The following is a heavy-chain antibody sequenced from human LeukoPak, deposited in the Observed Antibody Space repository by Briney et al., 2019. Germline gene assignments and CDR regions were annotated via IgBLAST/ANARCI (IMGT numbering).Heavy chain of an antibody. CDR1: GGSISSSNW. V-gene: IGHV4-4*02. CDR3: ARQEAHYYYYMDV. CDR2: IYHSGST. J-gene: IGHJ6*03. D-gene: IGHD6-6*01. Sequence: SGTLSLTCAVSGGSISSSNWWSWVRQPPGKGLEWIGEIYHSGSTNYNPSLKSRVTISVDTSKNQFSLKLRSVTAADTAVYYCARQEAHYYYYMDVWGKGTTVTVFS.